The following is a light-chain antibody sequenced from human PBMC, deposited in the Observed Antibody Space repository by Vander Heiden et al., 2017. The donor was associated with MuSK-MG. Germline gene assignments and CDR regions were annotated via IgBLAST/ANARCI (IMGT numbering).Light chain of an antibody. CDR2: AAS. J-gene: IGKJ1*01. V-gene: IGKV1-8*01. CDR1: QGISSY. Sequence: AIRMTQSPSSFSASTGDRVTITCRARQGISSYLAWYQQEPGKAPKLLIYAASTLQSGVPSRFSGSGSDTDFTLTISCLQSEDFATYYCQQDDSSPMTFGQGTKVEVK. CDR3: QQDDSSPMT.